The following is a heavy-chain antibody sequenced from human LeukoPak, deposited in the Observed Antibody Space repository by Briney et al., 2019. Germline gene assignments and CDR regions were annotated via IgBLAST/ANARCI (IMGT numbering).Heavy chain of an antibody. CDR2: ISGSGGST. CDR3: AKAVRIRATAPDY. CDR1: RFTFSSYA. Sequence: PGGSLRLSCAASRFTFSSYAMSWLRHATGKGLEYFSAISGSGGSTYYADSVKGRFTISRDNSKNTLYLQMNSLRAEDTAVYYCAKAVRIRATAPDYWGQGTLVTVSS. J-gene: IGHJ4*02. V-gene: IGHV3-23*01.